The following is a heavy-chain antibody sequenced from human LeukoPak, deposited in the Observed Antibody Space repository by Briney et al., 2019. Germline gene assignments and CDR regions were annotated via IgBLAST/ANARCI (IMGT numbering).Heavy chain of an antibody. J-gene: IGHJ4*02. D-gene: IGHD4/OR15-4a*01. Sequence: GGSLRLSCAASGFIFDDYAMHWVRQAPGKGLEWVSGITWNSEYIVYADSVKGRFTISRDDAKNSLYLQMNSLRPEDTALYYCAKDMSGSVYSANWLDYWGQGTLVTVSS. CDR3: AKDMSGSVYSANWLDY. CDR1: GFIFDDYA. V-gene: IGHV3-9*01. CDR2: ITWNSEYI.